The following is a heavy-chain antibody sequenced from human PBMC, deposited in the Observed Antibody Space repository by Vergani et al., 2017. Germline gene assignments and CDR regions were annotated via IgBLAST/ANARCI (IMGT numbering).Heavy chain of an antibody. Sequence: EVELAQSGPEMRKPGESLKIPCKGSEYSFGNYWIGWGRQMPGKGLEWMGIINTADSDTRYSPSFQGQVTIPAGNSISTAFLQWDSLKASDTALYYCARQATYTDSWGQGTLVTVSS. V-gene: IGHV5-51*01. J-gene: IGHJ4*02. CDR1: EYSFGNYW. CDR3: ARQATYTDS. CDR2: INTADSDT.